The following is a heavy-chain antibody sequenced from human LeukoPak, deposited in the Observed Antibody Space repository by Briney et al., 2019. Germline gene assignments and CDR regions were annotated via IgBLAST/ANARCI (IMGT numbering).Heavy chain of an antibody. CDR1: EFTLNSYE. CDR3: ARDAGWGYYDL. D-gene: IGHD1-26*01. CDR2: IDKHGSGK. Sequence: GGSLRLSCTAFEFTLNSYEMDWFRQAPGKGPEWVANIDKHGSGKYYVDSVKGRFAISRDYASNSVFLQMDSLRAEDTSVYCARDAGWGYYDLWGQGTPVTVSS. V-gene: IGHV3-7*01. J-gene: IGHJ4*02.